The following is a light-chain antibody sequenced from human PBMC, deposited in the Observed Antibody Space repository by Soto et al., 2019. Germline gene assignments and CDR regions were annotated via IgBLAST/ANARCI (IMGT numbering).Light chain of an antibody. J-gene: IGKJ4*01. CDR3: QQSYHTPFT. Sequence: DSVMTQSPDSLAVSLGERATINCKSSQSVLYSSNNKNYLAWYQQKPGQPPKLLIYWASTRESGVPDRFSSSGSGTDFTLTISSLQAEDVAVYYCQQSYHTPFTFGGGTKVEI. CDR1: QSVLYSSNNKNY. CDR2: WAS. V-gene: IGKV4-1*01.